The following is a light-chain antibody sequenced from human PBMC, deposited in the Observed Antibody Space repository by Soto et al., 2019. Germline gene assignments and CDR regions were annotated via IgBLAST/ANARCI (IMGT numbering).Light chain of an antibody. CDR1: SSNIGSYS. J-gene: IGLJ3*02. V-gene: IGLV1-44*01. Sequence: QSVLTQSPSASGTPGQRVTISCSGSSSNIGSYSVNWYQQLPGTAPKLLIHSTDQRPSGVPDRISGSKSGTTASLAISGLQSEDEAEYYCAAWDDSLNGPVFGGGTKVTVL. CDR2: STD. CDR3: AAWDDSLNGPV.